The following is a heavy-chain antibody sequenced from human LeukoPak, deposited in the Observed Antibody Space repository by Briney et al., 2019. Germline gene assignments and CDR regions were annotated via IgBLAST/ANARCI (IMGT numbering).Heavy chain of an antibody. CDR1: GGSFSGYY. J-gene: IGHJ4*02. CDR3: ARYSYGSYYFDH. CDR2: IDHSGST. V-gene: IGHV4-34*01. D-gene: IGHD3-10*01. Sequence: SETLSLTCAVYGGSFSGYYWSWIRQPPGKGLEWIGEIDHSGSTKYSPSLRSRVTILVDTSKNQISLRLSSVSAADTAIYHCARYSYGSYYFDHWGQGTLVTVSS.